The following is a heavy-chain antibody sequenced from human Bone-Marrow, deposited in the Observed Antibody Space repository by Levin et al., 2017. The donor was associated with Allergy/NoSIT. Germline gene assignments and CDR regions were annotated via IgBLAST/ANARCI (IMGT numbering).Heavy chain of an antibody. D-gene: IGHD1-26*01. V-gene: IGHV3-30*18. CDR2: SKFDEDNK. Sequence: PGGSLRLSCAASGFIFSSYNMYWVRQAPDRGLEWVAVSKFDEDNKYYADSVKGRFTISRDNSKNTLFLQMNSLRTEDSAVYYCVKIRSVGAGDAFDIWGQGTVVTVSS. CDR3: VKIRSVGAGDAFDI. J-gene: IGHJ3*02. CDR1: GFIFSSYN.